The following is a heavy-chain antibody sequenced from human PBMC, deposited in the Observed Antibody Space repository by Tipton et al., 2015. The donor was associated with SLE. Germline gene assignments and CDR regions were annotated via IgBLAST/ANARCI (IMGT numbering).Heavy chain of an antibody. J-gene: IGHJ4*02. V-gene: IGHV3-7*01. CDR3: ARDRGWGSSREVDY. Sequence: SLRLSCAASGFTFSRHWMNWVRQAPGKGLEWVANIKEVGSEKYHVDSVKGRFTISRDNAKNSLYLQMNSLRAEDTAVYYCARDRGWGSSREVDYWGQGTLVTVSS. CDR2: IKEVGSEK. CDR1: GFTFSRHW. D-gene: IGHD7-27*01.